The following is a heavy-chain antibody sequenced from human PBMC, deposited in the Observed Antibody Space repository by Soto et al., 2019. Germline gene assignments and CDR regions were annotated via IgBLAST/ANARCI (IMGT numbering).Heavy chain of an antibody. Sequence: QVQLQESGPGLVKPSGTLSLTCAVSGGSISSSNWWSWVRQPPGKGLEWIGEIYHSGSTNYNPSPKSRVTISVDKSKNQFSLKLSSVTAADTAVYYCARDFPNYDFWSGYSAHYYYYGMDVWGQGTTVTVSS. CDR1: GGSISSSNW. D-gene: IGHD3-3*01. J-gene: IGHJ6*02. CDR2: IYHSGST. CDR3: ARDFPNYDFWSGYSAHYYYYGMDV. V-gene: IGHV4-4*02.